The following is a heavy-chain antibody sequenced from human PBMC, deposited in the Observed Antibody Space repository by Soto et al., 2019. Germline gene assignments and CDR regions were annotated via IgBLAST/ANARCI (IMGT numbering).Heavy chain of an antibody. D-gene: IGHD2-2*01. V-gene: IGHV4-34*09. Sequence: PSETLSLTCAVHGGSFSGYYWDWIRQPPGKGLEWIGEINHGGTSNYNPSLKSRVTISVDASKNQFSLKLSSVTAADTAVYYCARVPGPWGQGTLVTVS. J-gene: IGHJ5*02. CDR3: ARVPGP. CDR1: GGSFSGYY. CDR2: INHGGTS.